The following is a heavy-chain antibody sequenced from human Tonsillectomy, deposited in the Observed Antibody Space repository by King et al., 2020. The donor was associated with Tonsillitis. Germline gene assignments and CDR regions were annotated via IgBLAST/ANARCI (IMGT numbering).Heavy chain of an antibody. CDR1: GFTFDDYA. D-gene: IGHD2-15*01. V-gene: IGHV3-9*01. J-gene: IGHJ3*02. Sequence: VQLVESGGGLVQPGRSLRLSCAASGFTFDDYAMHWVRQAPGKGLEWVSGISWNSGSIGYADSVKGRFTISRDNAKNSLYLQMNSLRAEDTALYYCAKGGHYCIGGSCYSPDSGAFDIWGQGTMVTVSS. CDR2: ISWNSGSI. CDR3: AKGGHYCIGGSCYSPDSGAFDI.